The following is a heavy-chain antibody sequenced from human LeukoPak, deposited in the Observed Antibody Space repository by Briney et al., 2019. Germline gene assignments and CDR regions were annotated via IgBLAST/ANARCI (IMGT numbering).Heavy chain of an antibody. V-gene: IGHV4-4*02. D-gene: IGHD4-17*01. CDR3: ARGGDYVTSYYDYGMDV. Sequence: WETLSLTCAVSGGSISSSNWWSWVRQPPGKGLEWIGEIYHSGSTNYNPSLKSRVTISVDKSKNQFSLKLSSVTAADTAVYYCARGGDYVTSYYDYGMDVWGQGTTVTVSS. CDR1: GGSISSSNW. CDR2: IYHSGST. J-gene: IGHJ6*02.